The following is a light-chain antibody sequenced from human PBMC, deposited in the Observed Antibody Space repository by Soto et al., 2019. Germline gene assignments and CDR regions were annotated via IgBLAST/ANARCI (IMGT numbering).Light chain of an antibody. V-gene: IGKV1-5*01. J-gene: IGKJ2*01. CDR2: DAS. Sequence: DIQMTQSPSTLSASVRDGVTITCRASQNISVWLAWYQQRPGKAPKFLIYDASSLETGVPSRFSGSGSGTEFTLTIRSLQPDDFATYYCQQYDSSSPTFGQGTKLEIK. CDR1: QNISVW. CDR3: QQYDSSSPT.